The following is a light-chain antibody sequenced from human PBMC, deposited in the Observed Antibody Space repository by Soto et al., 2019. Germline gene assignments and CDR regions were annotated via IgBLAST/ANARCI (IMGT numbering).Light chain of an antibody. CDR2: SAS. CDR3: QQYNNWPLT. Sequence: IVMTQSPATLSVSPGERATLSCRASQSVSRNLAWYQQKPGQAPRLVIYSASTRATGIPARFSGSGSETEFTLTISSLQSEDFAVYYCQQYNNWPLTFGPGTKVDIK. J-gene: IGKJ3*01. V-gene: IGKV3-15*01. CDR1: QSVSRN.